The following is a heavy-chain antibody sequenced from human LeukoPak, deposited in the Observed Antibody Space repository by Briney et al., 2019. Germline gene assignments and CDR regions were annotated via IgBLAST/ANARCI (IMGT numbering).Heavy chain of an antibody. CDR2: ITSSGDGT. CDR3: AKDRPNYYGSNGHYYRRDGDY. J-gene: IGHJ4*02. V-gene: IGHV3-23*01. Sequence: TGGSLRLSCAASGFTFSIYAMSWVRQAPGKGLQWVSSITSSGDGTYYADSVKGRFTISRDNSENMLYLQMNSLRVEDTAVYFCAKDRPNYYGSNGHYYRRDGDYWGQGTQVTVSS. CDR1: GFTFSIYA. D-gene: IGHD3-22*01.